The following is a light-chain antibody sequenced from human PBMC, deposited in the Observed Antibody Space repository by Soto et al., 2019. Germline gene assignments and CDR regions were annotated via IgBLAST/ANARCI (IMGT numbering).Light chain of an antibody. CDR2: GAS. CDR1: QSLNRD. J-gene: IGKJ5*01. Sequence: IVMTQSPATLSMSPGERATLSCRASQSLNRDLAWYQQKPGQSPRLLIFGASIRATGIPARFSGRGSGTEFNLTISKMEPEHFAVYYRQQRSTWPPTSGQGTRMEI. CDR3: QQRSTWPPT. V-gene: IGKV3-15*01.